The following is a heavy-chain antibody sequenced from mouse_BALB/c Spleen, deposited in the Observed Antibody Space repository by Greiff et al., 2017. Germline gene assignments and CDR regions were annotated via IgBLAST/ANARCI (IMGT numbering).Heavy chain of an antibody. J-gene: IGHJ3*01. V-gene: IGHV1-55*01. CDR1: GYNFTSYW. CDR2: IYPGSGST. D-gene: IGHD2-14*01. Sequence: VQLQQPGAELVKPGTSVKLSCKASGYNFTSYWINWVKLRPGQGLEWIGDIYPGSGSTNYNEKFKGKATLTVDTSSSTAYMQLSSLASEDSALYYYAGYRYGFAYWGQGTLVTVSA. CDR3: AGYRYGFAY.